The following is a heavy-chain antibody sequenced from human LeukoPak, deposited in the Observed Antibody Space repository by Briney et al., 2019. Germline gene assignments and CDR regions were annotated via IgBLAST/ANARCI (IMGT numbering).Heavy chain of an antibody. V-gene: IGHV3-48*03. J-gene: IGHJ5*02. D-gene: IGHD3-10*01. CDR2: ISSSGSTI. Sequence: GGSLRLSCAASGFTFSSYEMNWVRQAPGKGLEWVSYISSSGSTIYYADSVKGRFTISRDNAKNSLYLQMNSLRAEDTAVYYCARGTTFLWFGESGESGFDPWGQGTLVTVSS. CDR1: GFTFSSYE. CDR3: ARGTTFLWFGESGESGFDP.